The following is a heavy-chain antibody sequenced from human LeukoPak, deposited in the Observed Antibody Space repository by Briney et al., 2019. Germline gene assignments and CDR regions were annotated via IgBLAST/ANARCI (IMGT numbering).Heavy chain of an antibody. CDR3: AKEVVPAANAVSCFDY. CDR1: GFTFSSYA. J-gene: IGHJ4*02. Sequence: GGSLRLSCAASGFTFSSYAMSWVRQAPGKGLEWVSAISGSGGSTYYADSVKGRFTISRDNSKNTLYLQTNSLRAEDTAVYYCAKEVVPAANAVSCFDYWGQGTLVTVSS. D-gene: IGHD2-2*01. V-gene: IGHV3-23*01. CDR2: ISGSGGST.